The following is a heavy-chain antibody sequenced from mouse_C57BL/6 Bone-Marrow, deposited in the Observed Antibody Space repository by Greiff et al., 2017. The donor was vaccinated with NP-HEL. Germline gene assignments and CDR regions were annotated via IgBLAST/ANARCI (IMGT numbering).Heavy chain of an antibody. CDR3: ARRPYYEYDWDYYAMDY. Sequence: QVQLQQSGAELARPGASVKLSCKASGYTFTSYGISWVKQRTGQGLEWIGEIYPRSGNTYYNEKFKGKATLTADKSSSTAYMELRSLTSEDSAVYFCARRPYYEYDWDYYAMDYWGQGTSVTVSS. V-gene: IGHV1-81*01. CDR2: IYPRSGNT. D-gene: IGHD2-4*01. J-gene: IGHJ4*01. CDR1: GYTFTSYG.